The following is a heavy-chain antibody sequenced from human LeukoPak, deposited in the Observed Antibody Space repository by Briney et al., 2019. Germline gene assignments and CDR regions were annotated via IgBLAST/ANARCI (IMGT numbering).Heavy chain of an antibody. V-gene: IGHV3-23*01. CDR2: ITDGDDRT. J-gene: IGHJ4*02. CDR3: AKGPQLGSGYHPDY. D-gene: IGHD3-22*01. Sequence: GGSLRLSCAASGFALSSAAMTWVRQAPGKGLEWVSIITDGDDRTYYADSVKGRLPISRDHSRNTLHLQMNSLRVEDTAIYYCAKGPQLGSGYHPDYWGQGTLVTVSS. CDR1: GFALSSAA.